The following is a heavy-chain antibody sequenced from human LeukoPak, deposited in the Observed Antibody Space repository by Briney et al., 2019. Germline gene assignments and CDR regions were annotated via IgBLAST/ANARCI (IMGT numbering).Heavy chain of an antibody. Sequence: SETLSLTCTVSGGSISSYYWSWIRQPPGKGLEWIGYIYYSGSTIYNPSLKSRVTISVDTSKNQFSLKLSSVTAADTAVYYCARVPYYYGMDVWGQGTTVTVSS. CDR3: ARVPYYYGMDV. CDR2: IYYSGST. J-gene: IGHJ6*02. V-gene: IGHV4-59*01. CDR1: GGSISSYY.